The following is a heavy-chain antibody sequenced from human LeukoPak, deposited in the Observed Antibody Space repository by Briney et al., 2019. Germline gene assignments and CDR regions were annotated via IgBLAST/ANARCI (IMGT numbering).Heavy chain of an antibody. J-gene: IGHJ4*02. V-gene: IGHV3-23*01. D-gene: IGHD2-2*01. Sequence: GGSLRLSCAASGFIFSSYALNWGRQAPGKGLEWVSAISGSGDGTYYADSVKGRFTVSRDNSKNTLYLQMNNLRAEDSAVYYCAKGVGGYCSSTDCRAYDNWGQGTLVTVSS. CDR3: AKGVGGYCSSTDCRAYDN. CDR1: GFIFSSYA. CDR2: ISGSGDGT.